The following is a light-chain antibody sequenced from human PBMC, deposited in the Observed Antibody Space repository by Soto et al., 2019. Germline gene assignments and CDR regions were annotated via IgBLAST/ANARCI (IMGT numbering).Light chain of an antibody. CDR1: SSDVGAYNY. V-gene: IGLV2-14*01. CDR3: YSYTPRSTYV. J-gene: IGLJ1*01. Sequence: QSALTQPASVSGSPGQSITISCTGTSSDVGAYNYVSWYQQHPAKIPKLMIYHVSNRPSGVSDRFSGSKSGNTASLTISGLQAEDEADYYCYSYTPRSTYVFGTGTKLNVL. CDR2: HVS.